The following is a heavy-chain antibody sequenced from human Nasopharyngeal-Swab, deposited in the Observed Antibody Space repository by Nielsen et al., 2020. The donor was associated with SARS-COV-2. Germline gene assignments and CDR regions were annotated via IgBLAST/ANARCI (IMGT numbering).Heavy chain of an antibody. CDR3: ARAAGSGYYYVRGGAMDV. CDR2: ISYDGSNK. CDR1: GFTFSSYA. J-gene: IGHJ6*03. Sequence: GESLKISCAASGFTFSSYAMHWVRQAPGKGLEWVAVISYDGSNKYYADSVKGRFTISRDNSKNTLYLQMNSLRAEDTAVYYCARAAGSGYYYVRGGAMDVWGKGTTVTVSS. V-gene: IGHV3-30-3*01. D-gene: IGHD3-22*01.